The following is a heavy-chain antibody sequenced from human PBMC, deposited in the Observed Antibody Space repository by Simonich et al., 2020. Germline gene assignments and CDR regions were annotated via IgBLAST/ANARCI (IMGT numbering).Heavy chain of an antibody. CDR2: INPNSRGT. V-gene: IGHV1-2*02. CDR1: GYTFTGYY. J-gene: IGHJ3*02. Sequence: QVQLEQSGAEVKKPGASVKVSCKASGYTFTGYYMHWVRQAPGQVLERMRWINPNSRGTNYAQKFQGRVTMTRETSISTAYMELSRLRSDDTAVYYCARNGLVGILKAFDIWGQGTMVTVSS. CDR3: ARNGLVGILKAFDI. D-gene: IGHD2-21*01.